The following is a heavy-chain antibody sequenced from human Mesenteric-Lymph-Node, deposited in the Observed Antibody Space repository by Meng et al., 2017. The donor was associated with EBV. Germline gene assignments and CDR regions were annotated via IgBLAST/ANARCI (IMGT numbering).Heavy chain of an antibody. Sequence: QRQRTGPGPGKPLQTLSLIYPLSAGSISRIIADWGWIRQPPGKGLEWIGSIYYSGSTYYNPSLKSRVTISIDTSRNQFSLKMRSVTAADTAVYYCARGTIFGIVVTYFDYWSQGNLVTVSS. CDR2: IYYSGST. D-gene: IGHD3-3*01. V-gene: IGHV4-39*07. J-gene: IGHJ4*02. CDR1: AGSISRIIAD. CDR3: ARGTIFGIVVTYFDY.